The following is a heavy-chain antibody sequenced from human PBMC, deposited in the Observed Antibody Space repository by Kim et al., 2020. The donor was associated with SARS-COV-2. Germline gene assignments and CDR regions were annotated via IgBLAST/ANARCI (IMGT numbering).Heavy chain of an antibody. D-gene: IGHD6-13*01. CDR3: ARDYRAAAGTGFDP. Sequence: ASVKVSCKASGYTFTSYAMHWVRQAPGQRLEWMGWINAGNGNTKYSQKFQGRVTITRDTSASTAYMELSSLRSEDTAVYYCARDYRAAAGTGFDPWGQGTLVTVSS. J-gene: IGHJ5*02. CDR2: INAGNGNT. V-gene: IGHV1-3*01. CDR1: GYTFTSYA.